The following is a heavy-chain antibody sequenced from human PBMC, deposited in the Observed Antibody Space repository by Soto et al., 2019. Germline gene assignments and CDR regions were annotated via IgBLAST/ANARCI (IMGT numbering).Heavy chain of an antibody. V-gene: IGHV4-34*01. Sequence: QVQLQQWGAGLLKPSETLSRTCAVYGGSFSGYYWSWIRQPPGKGLEWIGEINHSGSTNYNPSLKSRVTISVDTSKNQFSLKLSSVTAADTAVYYCASGNSDSSSWYYFDYWGQGTLVTVSS. CDR2: INHSGST. CDR3: ASGNSDSSSWYYFDY. CDR1: GGSFSGYY. J-gene: IGHJ4*02. D-gene: IGHD6-13*01.